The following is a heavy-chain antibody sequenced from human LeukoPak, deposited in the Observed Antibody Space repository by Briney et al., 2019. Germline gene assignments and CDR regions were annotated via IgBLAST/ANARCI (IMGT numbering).Heavy chain of an antibody. CDR3: ARVTSSY. J-gene: IGHJ4*02. CDR2: ISDSGNTI. V-gene: IGHV3-48*03. Sequence: SGGSLRLSCTASGFTFSSYEMIWVRQAPGKGLDWLSYISDSGNTIYYAASVKGRFTVSRDNAKSSLFLQMNSLRVEDTAVYYCARVTSSYWGQGTLVTVSS. CDR1: GFTFSSYE.